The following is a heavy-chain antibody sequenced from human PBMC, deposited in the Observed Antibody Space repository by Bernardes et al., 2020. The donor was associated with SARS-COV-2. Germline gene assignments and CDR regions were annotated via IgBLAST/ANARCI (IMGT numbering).Heavy chain of an antibody. D-gene: IGHD2-15*01. Sequence: TMSVTCTVSGGSIGSYYWAWIRQPPGTGLEWIGYVYYSGSTTYNPSLKSRVGISVDKSQNQFSLNLSSVTPADTAVYYCARDLSHLLRRGFDLWGRGTLVTVS. CDR1: GGSIGSYY. CDR3: ARDLSHLLRRGFDL. V-gene: IGHV4-59*01. J-gene: IGHJ2*01. CDR2: VYYSGST.